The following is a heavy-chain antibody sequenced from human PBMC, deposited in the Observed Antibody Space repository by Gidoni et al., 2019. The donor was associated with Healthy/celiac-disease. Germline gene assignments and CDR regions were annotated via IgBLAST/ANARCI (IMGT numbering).Heavy chain of an antibody. CDR3: ARDGGSFGAGGGFYFDY. V-gene: IGHV4-61*01. CDR1: GGSVSSGSYY. CDR2: IYYSGST. J-gene: IGHJ4*02. D-gene: IGHD3-16*01. Sequence: QVQLQESGPGLVKPSETLYLTCTVSGGSVSSGSYYWSWIRQPPGKGLEWLVYIYYSGSTNYNPSLKRLVTISVDTSKNQFSLKLTSVTAADTAVYYCARDGGSFGAGGGFYFDYWGQGTLVTVSS.